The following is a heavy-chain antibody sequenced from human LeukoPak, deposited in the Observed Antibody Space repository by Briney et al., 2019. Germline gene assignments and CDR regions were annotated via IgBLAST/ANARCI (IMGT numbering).Heavy chain of an antibody. CDR2: ISHDGSNK. CDR3: ARDGTDYYGSSGYPSSPTSP. Sequence: GGSLRLSCAASGFTFSSYAMHWVRQAPGKGLEWVAVISHDGSNKYYADSVKGRFTISRDNSKNTLYLQMNSLRAEDTAVYYCARDGTDYYGSSGYPSSPTSPWGQGTLVTVSS. CDR1: GFTFSSYA. V-gene: IGHV3-30-3*01. D-gene: IGHD3-22*01. J-gene: IGHJ4*02.